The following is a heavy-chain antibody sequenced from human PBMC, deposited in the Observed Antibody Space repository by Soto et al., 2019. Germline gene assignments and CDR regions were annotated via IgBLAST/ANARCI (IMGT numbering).Heavy chain of an antibody. CDR2: ISAYNGNT. J-gene: IGHJ5*02. Sequence: ASVKVSCKASGYTINSYGIRWGRQAPGQGLELMGWISAYNGNTDYAQKLQGRVTMTTDTSTSTAYMELRSLRSDDTAIYYCARSRSGSAWDNWFDPWGQGTLVTVSS. V-gene: IGHV1-18*01. D-gene: IGHD6-19*01. CDR1: GYTINSYG. CDR3: ARSRSGSAWDNWFDP.